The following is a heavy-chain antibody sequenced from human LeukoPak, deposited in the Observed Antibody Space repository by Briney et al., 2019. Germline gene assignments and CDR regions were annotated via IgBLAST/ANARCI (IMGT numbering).Heavy chain of an antibody. CDR1: GYTYTDYY. CDR3: ARDGSFDY. V-gene: IGHV1-2*02. D-gene: IGHD5-12*01. J-gene: IGHJ4*02. CDR2: ISADIGGT. Sequence: GSVKVSCKASGYTYTDYYIHWLRQAPRQGLEWMGWISADIGGTNYAQKFRCRVTMTKDTSISTAYMELSGLTSDDTAVYYCARDGSFDYWGQGTLVTVSS.